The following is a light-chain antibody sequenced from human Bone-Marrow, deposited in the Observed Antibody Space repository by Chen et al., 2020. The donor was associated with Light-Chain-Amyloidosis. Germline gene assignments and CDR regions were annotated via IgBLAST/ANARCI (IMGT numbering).Light chain of an antibody. V-gene: IGKV3-20*01. J-gene: IGKJ4*01. CDR1: QTVTTSW. Sequence: EIVLTQSPDTLSLSPGERATLSCRASQTVTTSWLAWYQQKPGQAPRVLIYGVSSRASGVPDRFGGSGSGTDFSLTINRLEPEDAAVYYCQQWTHSPPLTFGGGTKVEIK. CDR3: QQWTHSPPLT. CDR2: GVS.